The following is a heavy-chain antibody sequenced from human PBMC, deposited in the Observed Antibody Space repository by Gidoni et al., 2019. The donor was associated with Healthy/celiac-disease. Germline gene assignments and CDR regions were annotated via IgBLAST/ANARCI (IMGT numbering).Heavy chain of an antibody. CDR1: GYSISSGYY. J-gene: IGHJ4*02. V-gene: IGHV4-38-2*02. CDR2: IYHSGST. Sequence: QVQLQESGPGLVKPSETLSLTCPVSGYSISSGYYWGWIRQPPGKGLEWIGSIYHSGSTYYNPSLKSRVTISVDTSKNQFSLKLSSVTAADTAVYYCARDSNVVVAATYYFDYWGQGTLVTVSS. D-gene: IGHD2-15*01. CDR3: ARDSNVVVAATYYFDY.